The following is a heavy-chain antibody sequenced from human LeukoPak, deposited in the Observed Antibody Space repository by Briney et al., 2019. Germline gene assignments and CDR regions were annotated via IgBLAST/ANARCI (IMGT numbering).Heavy chain of an antibody. D-gene: IGHD3-22*01. J-gene: IGHJ4*02. CDR1: GYSFTHYW. CDR3: AQSSGYYANFDY. CDR2: TYPGDADT. V-gene: IGHV5-51*01. Sequence: GESLKISCKATGYSFTHYWIGWVRQMPGKGLEWMGITYPGDADTRYSPSSEGQVTISADKSTTTAYLHWSSLKASDTAMYYCAQSSGYYANFDYWGQGTLVTVSS.